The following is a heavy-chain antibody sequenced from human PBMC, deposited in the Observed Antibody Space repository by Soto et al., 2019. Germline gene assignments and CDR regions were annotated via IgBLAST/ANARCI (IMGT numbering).Heavy chain of an antibody. V-gene: IGHV3-30*18. D-gene: IGHD5-12*01. CDR3: AKERRYSFDAFDI. Sequence: QEQLVESGGGVVQAGRSLRLSCAASGFTFNFLGMHWVRQAPGEGLEGVAVISYDGSEKYYAASEKGRFTMSRDNSKNMVYLEMSSLRPEDTSVYYCAKERRYSFDAFDIWGHGTMVTVSS. CDR2: ISYDGSEK. CDR1: GFTFNFLG. J-gene: IGHJ3*02.